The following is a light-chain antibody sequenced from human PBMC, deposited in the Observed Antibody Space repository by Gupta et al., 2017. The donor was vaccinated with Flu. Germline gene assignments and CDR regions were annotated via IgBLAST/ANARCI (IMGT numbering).Light chain of an antibody. CDR1: SSNIGVHY. CDR3: GAWDSRLSVGG. Sequence: FLTKPPSFSPPPGQRVTISCSGSSSNIGVHYVSWYQQVPGPAPKLLIYEDDKRPSGIPDRFSGSKSGTSATLGITGLQAGDEADYHCGAWDSRLSVGGFGGGTRLTVL. CDR2: EDD. V-gene: IGLV1-51*02. J-gene: IGLJ3*02.